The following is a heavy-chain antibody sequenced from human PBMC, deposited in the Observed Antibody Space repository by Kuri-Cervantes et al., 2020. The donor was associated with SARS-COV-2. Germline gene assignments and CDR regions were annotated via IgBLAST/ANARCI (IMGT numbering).Heavy chain of an antibody. CDR3: ARSRIAVAGTGWFDP. J-gene: IGHJ5*02. V-gene: IGHV3-11*01. D-gene: IGHD6-19*01. Sequence: GESLKISCAASGFTFSDYYMSWIRQAPGKGLEWVSYISSSGSTIYYADSVKGRFTISRNNAKNSLYLQMNSLRAEDTAVYYCARSRIAVAGTGWFDPWGQGTLVTVSS. CDR1: GFTFSDYY. CDR2: ISSSGSTI.